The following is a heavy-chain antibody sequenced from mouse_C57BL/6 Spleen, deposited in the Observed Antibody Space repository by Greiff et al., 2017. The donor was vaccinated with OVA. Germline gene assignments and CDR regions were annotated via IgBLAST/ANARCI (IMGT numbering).Heavy chain of an antibody. J-gene: IGHJ2*01. CDR3: ARTDTTVVAYFDY. V-gene: IGHV1-52*01. D-gene: IGHD1-1*01. CDR1: GYTFTSYW. CDR2: IDPSDSET. Sequence: VQLQQPGAELVRPGSSVKLSCKASGYTFTSYWMHWVKQRPIQGLEWIGNIDPSDSETHYNQKFKDKATLTVDKSSSTAYMQLSSLTSEDSAVYYCARTDTTVVAYFDYWGQGTTLTVSS.